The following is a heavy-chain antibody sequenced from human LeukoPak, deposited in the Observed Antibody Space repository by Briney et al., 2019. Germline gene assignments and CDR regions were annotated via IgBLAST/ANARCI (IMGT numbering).Heavy chain of an antibody. V-gene: IGHV3-7*01. D-gene: IGHD3-22*01. CDR3: AKGGYSYDSSGHNYFDY. J-gene: IGHJ4*02. CDR2: INEDGSEK. CDR1: GFTFSNYW. Sequence: GGSLRLSCTASGFTFSNYWMMWVRQAPGKGLEWVANINEDGSEKYYADSVEGRFTISRDNAKNSLDLQMNSLRAEDTAVYYCAKGGYSYDSSGHNYFDYWGQGTLVTVSS.